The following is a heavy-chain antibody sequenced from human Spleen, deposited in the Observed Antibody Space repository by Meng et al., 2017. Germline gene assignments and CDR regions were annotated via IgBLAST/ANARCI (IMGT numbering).Heavy chain of an antibody. J-gene: IGHJ6*01. CDR3: ATSTMVRGVIPNYGMDV. CDR1: GYTLTELS. V-gene: IGHV1-24*01. CDR2: FDPEDGET. Sequence: ASVKVSCKVSGYTLTELSMHWVRQAPGKGLEWMGGFDPEDGETIYAQKFQGRVTMTEDTSTDTAYMELSSLRSEETSVYYCATSTMVRGVIPNYGMDVWGQGNTV. D-gene: IGHD3-10*01.